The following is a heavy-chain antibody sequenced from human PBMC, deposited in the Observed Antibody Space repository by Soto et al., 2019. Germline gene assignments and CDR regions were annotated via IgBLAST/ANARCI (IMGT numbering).Heavy chain of an antibody. CDR3: ARGPFRYSSFSYYYYYYMDV. CDR2: MNPNSGNT. Sequence: ASVKVSCKASGYTFTSYDINWVRQATGQGLEWMGWMNPNSGNTGYAQKFQGRVTMTRNTSISTAYMELSSLRSEDTAVYYCARGPFRYSSFSYYYYYYMDVWGKGTTVTVSS. CDR1: GYTFTSYD. J-gene: IGHJ6*03. V-gene: IGHV1-8*01. D-gene: IGHD6-6*01.